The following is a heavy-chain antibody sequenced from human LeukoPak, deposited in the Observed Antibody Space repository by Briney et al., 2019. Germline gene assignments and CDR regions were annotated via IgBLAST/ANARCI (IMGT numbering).Heavy chain of an antibody. V-gene: IGHV3-30*02. CDR2: IRYDGSNK. CDR1: GFTFSSYG. D-gene: IGHD6-19*01. J-gene: IGHJ4*02. CDR3: AKDRPTSGWYRYFDY. Sequence: GGSLRLSCAASGFTFSSYGMHWVRQAPGKGLEWVAFIRYDGSNKYYADSVKGRFTISRDNSKNTLYLQMNSLRAEDTAVYYCAKDRPTSGWYRYFDYWGQGTLVTVSS.